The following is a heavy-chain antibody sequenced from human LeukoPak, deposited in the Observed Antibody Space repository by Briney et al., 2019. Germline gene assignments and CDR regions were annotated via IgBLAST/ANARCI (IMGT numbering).Heavy chain of an antibody. D-gene: IGHD3-16*01. CDR1: GFTFSTYA. J-gene: IGHJ6*02. V-gene: IGHV3-30-3*01. CDR3: ASLIIV. Sequence: PGGSLRLSCAASGFTFSTYAMHWVRQAPGKGLEWVAVISYDGSNKYYADSVKGRFTISRDNAKNSLYLQMNSLRAEDTAVYYCASLIIVWGQGTTGTVSS. CDR2: ISYDGSNK.